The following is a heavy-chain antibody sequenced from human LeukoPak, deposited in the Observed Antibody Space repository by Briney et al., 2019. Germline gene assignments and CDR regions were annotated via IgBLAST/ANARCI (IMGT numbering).Heavy chain of an antibody. CDR3: ARADSSGYHPFDY. CDR2: IYYSGST. J-gene: IGHJ4*02. CDR1: GGSISSSSYY. V-gene: IGHV4-39*01. D-gene: IGHD3-22*01. Sequence: SETLSLTCTVSGGSISSSSYYWGWIRQPPGKGLEWIGSIYYSGSTYYNPSLKSRVTIFVDTSKNQFSLKLSSVTAADTAVYYCARADSSGYHPFDYWGQGTLVTVSS.